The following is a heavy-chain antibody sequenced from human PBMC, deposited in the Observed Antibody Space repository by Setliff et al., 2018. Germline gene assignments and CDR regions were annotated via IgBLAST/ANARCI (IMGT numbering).Heavy chain of an antibody. D-gene: IGHD3-22*01. CDR2: IYRRGST. Sequence: GGSLRLSCAASGFTFGDFAMTWVRQAPGKGLEWVSVIYRRGSTHHADSVRGRFTISRDTSKNTVFLQMKGLRAEDTAVYYCATFEHDSNAYHRYFDQWGLGTLVTVSS. J-gene: IGHJ4*02. V-gene: IGHV3-66*02. CDR1: GFTFGDFA. CDR3: ATFEHDSNAYHRYFDQ.